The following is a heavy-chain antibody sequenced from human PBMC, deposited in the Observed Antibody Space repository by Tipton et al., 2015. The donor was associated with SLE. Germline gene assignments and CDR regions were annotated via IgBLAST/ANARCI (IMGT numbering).Heavy chain of an antibody. CDR1: GGTFSSYA. D-gene: IGHD6-19*01. Sequence: QSGAEVKKPGSSVKVSCKASGGTFSSYAISWVRQAPGQGLEWMGGIIPILGIANYAQKFQGRVTITADKSTSTAYMELSSLRSEDTAVYYCATGRIAVAPGAFDIWGQGTMVTVSS. V-gene: IGHV1-69*04. CDR2: IIPILGIA. J-gene: IGHJ3*02. CDR3: ATGRIAVAPGAFDI.